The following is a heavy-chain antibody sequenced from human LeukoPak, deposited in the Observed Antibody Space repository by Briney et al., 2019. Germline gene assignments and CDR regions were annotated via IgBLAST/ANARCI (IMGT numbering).Heavy chain of an antibody. J-gene: IGHJ4*02. CDR2: INYSGST. CDR1: GGSISSNSNC. V-gene: IGHV4-39*01. D-gene: IGHD3-10*01. CDR3: VSYVVYGLWIYYFDY. Sequence: SETLSLTCAASGGSISSNSNCWSWLRQPQGKGLEWIASINYSGSTYYNPSLKSRVSISVDTSKNQISLNLSSWTAADTAVFYCVSYVVYGLWIYYFDYWGQGTLVTVSS.